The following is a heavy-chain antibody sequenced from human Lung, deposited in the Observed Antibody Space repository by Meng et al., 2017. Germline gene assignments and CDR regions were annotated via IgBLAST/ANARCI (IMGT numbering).Heavy chain of an antibody. Sequence: EQPQQCGAGLLNPSETLSLTCVVSGGSFSDYYWSWIRQPPGKGLEWIGEINHSGSTNYNPSLESRATISVDTSQNNLSLKLSSVTAADSAVYYCARGPTTMAHDFDYWGQGTLVTVSS. CDR2: INHSGST. CDR3: ARGPTTMAHDFDY. CDR1: GGSFSDYY. D-gene: IGHD4-11*01. J-gene: IGHJ4*02. V-gene: IGHV4-34*01.